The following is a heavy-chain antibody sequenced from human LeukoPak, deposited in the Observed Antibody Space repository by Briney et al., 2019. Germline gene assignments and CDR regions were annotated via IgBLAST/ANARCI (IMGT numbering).Heavy chain of an antibody. CDR2: INPNSGGT. V-gene: IGHV1-2*02. Sequence: ASVKVSCKASGYTFTGYYMHWVRQAPGQGLEWMGWINPNSGGTNYAQKFQGRVTMTRDTSISTAYMELSRLRSDDTAVYYCARATVDRILWFGELWPDAFDIWGQGTMVTVSS. CDR1: GYTFTGYY. J-gene: IGHJ3*02. D-gene: IGHD3-10*01. CDR3: ARATVDRILWFGELWPDAFDI.